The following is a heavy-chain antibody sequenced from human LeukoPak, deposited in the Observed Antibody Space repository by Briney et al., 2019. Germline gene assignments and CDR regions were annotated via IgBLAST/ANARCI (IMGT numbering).Heavy chain of an antibody. Sequence: TGGSLRLSCAASGFTFGTYGMHWVRQAPGKGLEWVGLIWNDGSKTYYEDSVKGRFTISRDKSKNTVDLQMNSLRAEDTAVYYCARYGGVVPGSKMDVWGQGTTVTVSS. J-gene: IGHJ6*02. D-gene: IGHD3-16*01. CDR1: GFTFGTYG. CDR2: IWNDGSKT. CDR3: ARYGGVVPGSKMDV. V-gene: IGHV3-33*01.